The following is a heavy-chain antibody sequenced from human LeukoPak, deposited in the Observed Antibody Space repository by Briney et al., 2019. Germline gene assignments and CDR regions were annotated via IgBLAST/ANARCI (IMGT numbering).Heavy chain of an antibody. Sequence: PGGSLRLSCAASGFTFSDYYMSWIRQAPGKGLEWVSYISSSGSTIYYADSVKGRSTISRDNAKNSLYLQMNSLRAEDTAVYYCARRNNWNDVVWHYYMDVWGKGTTVTVSS. CDR2: ISSSGSTI. V-gene: IGHV3-11*04. CDR3: ARRNNWNDVVWHYYMDV. D-gene: IGHD1-20*01. J-gene: IGHJ6*03. CDR1: GFTFSDYY.